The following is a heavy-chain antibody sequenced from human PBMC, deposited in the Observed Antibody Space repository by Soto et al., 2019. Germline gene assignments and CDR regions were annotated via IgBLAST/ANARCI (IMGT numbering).Heavy chain of an antibody. V-gene: IGHV3-23*01. CDR2: VGGRGGGI. CDR1: GFIFREYA. Sequence: EAQLLESGGGLVQPGGSLRLSYAASGFIFREYAMSWVRQAPGKGLEWVSVVGGRGGGIYYADSVRGRFIVSRDDSSDTLYLQMDRLRVEDTAIYYCAKDSFSRNGIHDPFDIWGQGTMVTVSS. J-gene: IGHJ3*02. D-gene: IGHD2-8*01. CDR3: AKDSFSRNGIHDPFDI.